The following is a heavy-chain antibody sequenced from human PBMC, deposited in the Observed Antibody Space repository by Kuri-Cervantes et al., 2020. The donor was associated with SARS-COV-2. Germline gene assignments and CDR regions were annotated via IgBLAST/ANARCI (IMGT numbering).Heavy chain of an antibody. D-gene: IGHD7-27*01. J-gene: IGHJ4*02. CDR2: ISYDGSNK. CDR1: GFTFSSYG. V-gene: IGHV3-33*05. CDR3: ARDLRLGKSLDY. Sequence: GESLKISCAASGFTFSSYGMHWVRQAPGKGLEWVAVISYDGSNKYYADSVKGRFTISRDNSKNTLYLQMNSLRAADTAVYYCARDLRLGKSLDYWGQGTLVTVSS.